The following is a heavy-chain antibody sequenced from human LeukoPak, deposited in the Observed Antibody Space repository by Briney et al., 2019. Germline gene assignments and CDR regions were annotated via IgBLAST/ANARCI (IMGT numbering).Heavy chain of an antibody. D-gene: IGHD3-22*01. CDR3: ARVRRYYYDRSGYDRYYYYYMDA. Sequence: PSETLSLTCTVSGGSFSSYYWSWIRQPAGKGLVWIGRIYTSGSTNYNPSLKSRVTMSVDTSKNQFSLKLSSVTAADTAVYYYARVRRYYYDRSGYDRYYYYYMDAWGKGTTVTVSS. V-gene: IGHV4-4*07. CDR2: IYTSGST. J-gene: IGHJ6*03. CDR1: GGSFSSYY.